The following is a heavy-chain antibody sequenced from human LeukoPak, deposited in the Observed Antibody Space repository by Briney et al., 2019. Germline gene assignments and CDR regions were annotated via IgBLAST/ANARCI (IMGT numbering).Heavy chain of an antibody. V-gene: IGHV1-69*04. Sequence: SVKVSCKASGGTFSSYAISWVRQAPGQGLEWMGRIIPIFGIANYAQKFQGRVTITADNSTSTAYMELSSLRSEDTAVYYCARGEMATIRDYYYYGMDVWGQGTTVTVSS. J-gene: IGHJ6*02. CDR2: IIPIFGIA. CDR1: GGTFSSYA. D-gene: IGHD5-24*01. CDR3: ARGEMATIRDYYYYGMDV.